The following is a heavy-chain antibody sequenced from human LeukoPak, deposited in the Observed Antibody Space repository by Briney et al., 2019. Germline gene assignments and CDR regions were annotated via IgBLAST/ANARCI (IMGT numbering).Heavy chain of an antibody. Sequence: GGSLRLSCAASELTFSEYAMHWVRQAPGKGLEWVAVISYDGRQKYYGDSVKGRFTISRDNPKNTLYLQMNSLRDNDTAVYYCAAYRHSDAFDIWGQGTMVTVSS. CDR1: ELTFSEYA. J-gene: IGHJ3*02. D-gene: IGHD4-11*01. V-gene: IGHV3-30-3*01. CDR2: ISYDGRQK. CDR3: AAYRHSDAFDI.